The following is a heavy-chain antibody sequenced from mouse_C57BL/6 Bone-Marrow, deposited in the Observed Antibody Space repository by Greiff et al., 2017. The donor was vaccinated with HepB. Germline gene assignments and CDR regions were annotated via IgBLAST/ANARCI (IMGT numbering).Heavy chain of an antibody. CDR2: ISNGGGST. J-gene: IGHJ4*01. V-gene: IGHV5-12*01. Sequence: EVQLVESGGGLVQPGGSLKLSCAASGFTFSDYYMYWVRQTPEKRLEWVAYISNGGGSTYYPDTVKGRITISRDHAKNTLYLQMSRLKSEDTAMYYCARHYYGSSYGGDYWGQGTSVTVSS. CDR3: ARHYYGSSYGGDY. CDR1: GFTFSDYY. D-gene: IGHD1-1*01.